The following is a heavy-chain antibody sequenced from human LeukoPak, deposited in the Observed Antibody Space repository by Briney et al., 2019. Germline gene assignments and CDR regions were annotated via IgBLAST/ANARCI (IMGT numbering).Heavy chain of an antibody. Sequence: ASVTVSCKASGYTFTIYYMHWVRQAPGQGLEWMGIINPSGGSTSYAQKFQGRVTMTRDTSTSTVYMELSSLRSEDTAVYYCASVGTVAGTITAFDIWGQGTMVTVSS. CDR3: ASVGTVAGTITAFDI. CDR2: INPSGGST. CDR1: GYTFTIYY. J-gene: IGHJ3*02. V-gene: IGHV1-46*01. D-gene: IGHD6-19*01.